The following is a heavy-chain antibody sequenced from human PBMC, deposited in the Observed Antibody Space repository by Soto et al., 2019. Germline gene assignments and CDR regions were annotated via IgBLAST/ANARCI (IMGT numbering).Heavy chain of an antibody. CDR3: AREILSPDFYFHGMDV. D-gene: IGHD2-15*01. CDR1: GYSFTDYH. V-gene: IGHV1-2*04. CDR2: INPKSGGT. Sequence: QVQLVQSGAEVKKPGASVKVSCKASGYSFTDYHIHWVRQAPGQGLEWLGRINPKSGGTSTAQKFQGWVTMTTDTSTSTAYMELRSLRSDDTAVYYCAREILSPDFYFHGMDVWGQGTTVTVSS. J-gene: IGHJ6*02.